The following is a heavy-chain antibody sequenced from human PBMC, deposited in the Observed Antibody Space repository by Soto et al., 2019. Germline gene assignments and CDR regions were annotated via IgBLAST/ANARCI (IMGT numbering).Heavy chain of an antibody. V-gene: IGHV1-18*01. CDR2: ISAYNGNT. CDR1: GYTFTSYG. J-gene: IGHJ6*02. CDR3: ERGGTYCTNDVCPFYGMDV. D-gene: IGHD2-8*01. Sequence: QVQLVQSGAEVKKPGASVKVSCKASGYTFTSYGISWVRQAPGQGLEWMGWISAYNGNTNYAQKFQGRVTMTTDTSTSTAYMELRSLRSDDTAVYYCERGGTYCTNDVCPFYGMDVWGQGTTVTVSS.